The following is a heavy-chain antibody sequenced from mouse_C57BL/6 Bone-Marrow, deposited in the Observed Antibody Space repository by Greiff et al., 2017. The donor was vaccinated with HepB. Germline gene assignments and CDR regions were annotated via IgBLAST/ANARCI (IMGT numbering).Heavy chain of an antibody. V-gene: IGHV1-7*01. CDR2: INPSSGYT. Sequence: VQLQQSGAELAKPGASVKLSCKASGYTFTSYWMHWVKQRPGQGLEWIGYINPSSGYTKYNHKFKDKATLTADKSSSTAYMQLSSLTSEDSAVYYCEKDVGFITTVAYYAMDYWGQGTSVTVSS. D-gene: IGHD1-1*01. CDR1: GYTFTSYW. CDR3: EKDVGFITTVAYYAMDY. J-gene: IGHJ4*01.